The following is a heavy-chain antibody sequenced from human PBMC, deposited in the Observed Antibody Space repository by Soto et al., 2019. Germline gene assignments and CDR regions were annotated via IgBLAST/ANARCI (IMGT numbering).Heavy chain of an antibody. D-gene: IGHD5-12*01. CDR3: AREMAPTYYYYGMDV. CDR1: GFTFSSYS. J-gene: IGHJ6*02. Sequence: PGGSLRLSCAASGFTFSSYSMNWVRQAPGKGLEWVSSISSSSYIYYADSVKGRFTISRDNAKNSLYLQMNSLRAEDTAVYYCAREMAPTYYYYGMDVWGQGTTVTVSS. CDR2: ISSSSYI. V-gene: IGHV3-21*01.